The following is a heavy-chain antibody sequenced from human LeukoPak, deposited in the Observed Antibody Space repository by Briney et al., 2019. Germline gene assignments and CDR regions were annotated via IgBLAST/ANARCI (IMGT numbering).Heavy chain of an antibody. J-gene: IGHJ4*02. V-gene: IGHV4-34*01. CDR1: SGSFSGYY. CDR2: IYHSGST. Sequence: SETLSLTCAVYSGSFSGYYWSWIRQPPGKGLEWIGEIYHSGSTNYNPSLKSRVTISVNTSKNQFSLKLNSVTAADTAVYYCARGFATMVRGVVLDFWGQGTLVTVSS. D-gene: IGHD3-10*01. CDR3: ARGFATMVRGVVLDF.